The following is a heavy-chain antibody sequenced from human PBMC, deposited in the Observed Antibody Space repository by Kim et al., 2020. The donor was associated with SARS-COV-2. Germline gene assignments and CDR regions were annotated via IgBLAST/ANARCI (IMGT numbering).Heavy chain of an antibody. J-gene: IGHJ3*02. D-gene: IGHD5-12*01. CDR1: GFTFSSHS. V-gene: IGHV3-21*01. Sequence: GGSLRLSCAASGFTFSSHSMNWVRQAPGKGLEWVSSISSDSRSMYYADSVKGRFTISRDNAKNSLYLQMNSLRDEDTAVYYCARSDSGEPRGADAFDIWGQGTMVTVSS. CDR3: ARSDSGEPRGADAFDI. CDR2: ISSDSRSM.